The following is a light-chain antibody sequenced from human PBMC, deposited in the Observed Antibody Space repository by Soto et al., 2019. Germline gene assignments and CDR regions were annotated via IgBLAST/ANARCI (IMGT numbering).Light chain of an antibody. J-gene: IGKJ5*01. CDR2: GAS. V-gene: IGKV3-20*01. Sequence: EIVLTQSPGTLSLSPEERATLSCRASQSVSSSYLAWYQQKPGQAPRLLIYGASSRATGIPDRFSGSGSGTDFTLTISRLEPEDLAVYYCQQYGSSSITFGQGTRLEIK. CDR1: QSVSSSY. CDR3: QQYGSSSIT.